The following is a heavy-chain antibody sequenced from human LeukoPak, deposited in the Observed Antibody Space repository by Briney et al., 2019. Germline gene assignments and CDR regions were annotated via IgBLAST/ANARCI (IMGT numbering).Heavy chain of an antibody. V-gene: IGHV4-34*01. Sequence: SETLSLTCAVYGGSFSGYYWSRIRQPPGKGLEWIGEINHSGSTNYNPSLKSRVTISVDTSKNQFSLKLSSVTAADTAVYYCATAGYRYSGSCSFDYWGQGTLVTVSS. CDR1: GGSFSGYY. CDR3: ATAGYRYSGSCSFDY. CDR2: INHSGST. D-gene: IGHD1-26*01. J-gene: IGHJ4*02.